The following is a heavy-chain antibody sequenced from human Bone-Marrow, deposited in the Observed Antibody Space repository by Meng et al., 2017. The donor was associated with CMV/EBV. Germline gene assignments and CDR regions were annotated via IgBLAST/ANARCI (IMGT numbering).Heavy chain of an antibody. D-gene: IGHD6-6*01. J-gene: IGHJ4*02. Sequence: GESLKISCAASGFTFSSYWMSWVRQAPGKGLEWVAFIRYDGSNKYYADSVKGRFTISRDNSKNTLYLQMNSLRAEDTAVYYCAKDRPFDYWGQGTLVTVSS. CDR1: GFTFSSYW. CDR3: AKDRPFDY. CDR2: IRYDGSNK. V-gene: IGHV3-30*02.